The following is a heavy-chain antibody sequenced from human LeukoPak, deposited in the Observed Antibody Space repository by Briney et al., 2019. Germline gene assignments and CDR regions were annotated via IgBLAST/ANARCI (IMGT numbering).Heavy chain of an antibody. CDR2: IYSGGET. CDR1: GDSISSSHYY. Sequence: SETLSLTCTVSGDSISSSHYYWGWIRQSPGKGLEWIGSIYSGGETHYNPSLNSRVTIFLDTSKNRFSLNLISVTATDTAVYYCVRNYSNFVQGDWGQGTLVTVSS. V-gene: IGHV4-39*01. J-gene: IGHJ4*02. D-gene: IGHD4-11*01. CDR3: VRNYSNFVQGD.